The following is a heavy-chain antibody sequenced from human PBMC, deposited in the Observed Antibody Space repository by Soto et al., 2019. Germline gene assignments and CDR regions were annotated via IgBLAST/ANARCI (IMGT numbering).Heavy chain of an antibody. CDR3: ARTERYDYIWGSYRHIDY. V-gene: IGHV1-46*03. J-gene: IGHJ4*02. CDR2: INPSGGST. CDR1: GYTFTSYY. Sequence: ASVKVSCKASGYTFTSYYMHWVRQAPGQGLEWMGIINPSGGSTSYAQKFQGRVTMTRDTSTSTVYMELSSLRSEDTAVYYCARTERYDYIWGSYRHIDYWGQGTLVTVSS. D-gene: IGHD3-16*02.